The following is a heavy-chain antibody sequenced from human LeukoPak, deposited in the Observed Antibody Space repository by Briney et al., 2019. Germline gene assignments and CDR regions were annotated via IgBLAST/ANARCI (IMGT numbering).Heavy chain of an antibody. V-gene: IGHV4-39*07. Sequence: TFSSYPMSWVRQAPGKGLEWIGSIYYSGSTYYNPSLKSRVTISVDTSKNQFSLKLSSVTAADTAVYYCARVYPGYSYGYYYYYMDVWGKGTTVTVSS. J-gene: IGHJ6*03. CDR3: ARVYPGYSYGYYYYYMDV. CDR2: IYYSGST. D-gene: IGHD5-18*01. CDR1: TFSSYP.